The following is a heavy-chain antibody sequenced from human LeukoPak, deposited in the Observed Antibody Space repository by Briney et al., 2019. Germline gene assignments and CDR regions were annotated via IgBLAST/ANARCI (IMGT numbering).Heavy chain of an antibody. J-gene: IGHJ4*02. D-gene: IGHD2-21*01. V-gene: IGHV3-21*01. Sequence: PGGSLRLSCAASGFTFSSYGMNWVRQAPGKGLAWVSSISSSGTYIYFADSVKGRFTISRDKAKNSLYLQMNSLRAEDTALYYCAREQSYSEEIVVVNPPFDYWGQGTLVTVSS. CDR1: GFTFSSYG. CDR3: AREQSYSEEIVVVNPPFDY. CDR2: ISSSGTYI.